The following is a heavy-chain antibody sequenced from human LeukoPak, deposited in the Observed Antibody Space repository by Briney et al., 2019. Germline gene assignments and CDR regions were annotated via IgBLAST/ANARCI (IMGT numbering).Heavy chain of an antibody. D-gene: IGHD2-15*01. CDR1: GFTFCSYT. Sequence: GGSLRLSCAASGFTFCSYTMNWVRQAPGKGLEWVSSISSTCTYIYYADSLKGRFTISRDNAKNSLYLQMNSLRAEDTSVYYCARDTARGPLVFMDVWGKGTTVTVSS. CDR3: ARDTARGPLVFMDV. V-gene: IGHV3-21*01. J-gene: IGHJ6*03. CDR2: ISSTCTYI.